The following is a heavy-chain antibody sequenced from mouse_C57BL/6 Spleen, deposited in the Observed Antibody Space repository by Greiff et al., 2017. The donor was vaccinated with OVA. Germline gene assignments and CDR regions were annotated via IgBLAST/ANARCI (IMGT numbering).Heavy chain of an antibody. CDR3: ARENYYGSPWFAY. CDR2: ILPGSGST. V-gene: IGHV1-9*01. CDR1: GYTFTGYW. Sequence: VQLQQSGAELMKPGASVKLSCKATGYTFTGYWIAWVKQRPGHGLEWIGEILPGSGSTNYNEKFKGKATLTSDKSSSTAYMQLNSLTSEDSAVYFCARENYYGSPWFAYWGQGTLVTVSA. D-gene: IGHD1-1*01. J-gene: IGHJ3*01.